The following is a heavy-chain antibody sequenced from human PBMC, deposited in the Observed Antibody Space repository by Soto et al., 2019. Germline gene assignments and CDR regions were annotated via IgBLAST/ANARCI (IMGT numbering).Heavy chain of an antibody. CDR1: GFSLSTSGVG. CDR2: IYWNDDK. V-gene: IGHV2-5*01. D-gene: IGHD6-6*01. J-gene: IGHJ6*02. Sequence: QITLKESGPTLVKPTQTLTLTCTFSGFSLSTSGVGVGWIRQPPGKALEWLALIYWNDDKRYSPSLKSRLTITKDTSKNQVVLTMSNVDPVDTATYYCAHSIAAAYYYHGMDVWGQGTTVTVSS. CDR3: AHSIAAAYYYHGMDV.